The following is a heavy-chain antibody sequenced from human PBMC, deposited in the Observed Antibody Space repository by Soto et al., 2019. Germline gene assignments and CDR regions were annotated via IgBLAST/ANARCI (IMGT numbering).Heavy chain of an antibody. Sequence: QVQLQESGPGLVKPSQTLSLTCTVSGGSISSGGYYWSWIRQHPGKGLEWIGYIYYSGSTYYNPSLKSRVTISVDTSKNQFSLQLSSVTAADTAVYYCARDPIVVVPAANYYYYYGMDVWGQGTTVTVSS. CDR1: GGSISSGGYY. V-gene: IGHV4-31*03. CDR3: ARDPIVVVPAANYYYYYGMDV. D-gene: IGHD2-2*01. J-gene: IGHJ6*02. CDR2: IYYSGST.